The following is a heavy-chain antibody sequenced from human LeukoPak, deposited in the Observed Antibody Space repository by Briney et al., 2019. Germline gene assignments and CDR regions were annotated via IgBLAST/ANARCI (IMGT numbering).Heavy chain of an antibody. Sequence: GGSLRLSCAASGFTFSSYWMSWVRQAPGKELEWVANINQDGSEKYCVDSLKGRFTISRDNAENSLYLQMNSLRAEDTGVYYCARDGHYTIYELRFDYWGQGALVTVSS. D-gene: IGHD5/OR15-5a*01. V-gene: IGHV3-7*01. J-gene: IGHJ4*02. CDR1: GFTFSSYW. CDR2: INQDGSEK. CDR3: ARDGHYTIYELRFDY.